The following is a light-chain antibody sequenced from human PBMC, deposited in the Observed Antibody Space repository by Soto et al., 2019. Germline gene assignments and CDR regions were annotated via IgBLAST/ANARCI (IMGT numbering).Light chain of an antibody. CDR3: QQYNSYSET. CDR1: QSIGSW. J-gene: IGKJ2*01. CDR2: EAS. V-gene: IGKV1-5*03. Sequence: DIPMTQSPSTLSASVGDRVTITCRASQSIGSWLAWYQQKPGKAPRLLIYEASSLQSGVPSRFSGSGSGTEFTLTISSLQPDDFATYSCQQYNSYSETFGQGTKLEIK.